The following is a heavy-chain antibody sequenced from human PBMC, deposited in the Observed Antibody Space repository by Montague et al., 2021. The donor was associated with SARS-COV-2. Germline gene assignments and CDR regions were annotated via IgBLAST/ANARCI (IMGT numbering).Heavy chain of an antibody. D-gene: IGHD2-2*01. CDR2: ISKSGEST. CDR1: GFTFSTYA. Sequence: SLRLSCAASGFTFSTYAMSWVRQAPGKGLEWVSSISKSGESTFYADSVKGRFTISRHNSKNTLYLQMNSLRTEDTAIYYCATMPDFDYWGQGTLVTVSS. J-gene: IGHJ4*02. CDR3: ATMPDFDY. V-gene: IGHV3-23*01.